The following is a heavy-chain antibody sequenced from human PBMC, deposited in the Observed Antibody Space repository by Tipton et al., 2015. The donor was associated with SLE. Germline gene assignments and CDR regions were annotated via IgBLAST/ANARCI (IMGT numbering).Heavy chain of an antibody. D-gene: IGHD2-8*01. J-gene: IGHJ5*02. CDR3: ARHDTNYGRNWFDP. Sequence: TLSLTCTVSGASLNSYYWTWVRQPAGKGLEWIGRITNNGNTYYIPSLQSRVTMSVDTSKNHFSLKLSSVTAADTAVYYCARHDTNYGRNWFDPWGQGTLVTVSS. V-gene: IGHV4-59*05. CDR1: GASLNSYY. CDR2: ITNNGNT.